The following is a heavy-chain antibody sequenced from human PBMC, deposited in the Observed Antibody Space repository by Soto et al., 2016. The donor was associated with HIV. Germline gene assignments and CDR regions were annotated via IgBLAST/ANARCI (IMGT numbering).Heavy chain of an antibody. V-gene: IGHV3-23*01. Sequence: EVQLLESGGGLVQPGGSLRLSCAASGFTFSSYAMSWVRQAPGKGLEWVSVISGSGGSTYYADSVKGRFTISRDNSKNTLYLQMNSLRAEDTAVYYCANGLVGATPGRWNYWGQGTLVTVSS. J-gene: IGHJ4*02. CDR1: GFTFSSYA. CDR3: ANGLVGATPGRWNY. D-gene: IGHD1-26*01. CDR2: ISGSGGST.